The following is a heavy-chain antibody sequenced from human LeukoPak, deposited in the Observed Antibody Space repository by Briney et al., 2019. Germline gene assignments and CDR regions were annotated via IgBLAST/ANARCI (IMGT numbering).Heavy chain of an antibody. D-gene: IGHD2-2*01. CDR3: ARLRAHCSSTSCYAWRPYYYYYYMDV. CDR1: GGSISSSAYY. J-gene: IGHJ6*03. Sequence: SETLSLTCSVSGGSISSSAYYWSWIRQPPGKGLEWIGEINHSGSTNYNPSLKSRVTISVDTSKNQFSLKLSSVTAADTAVYYCARLRAHCSSTSCYAWRPYYYYYYMDVWGKGTTVTISS. V-gene: IGHV4-39*07. CDR2: INHSGST.